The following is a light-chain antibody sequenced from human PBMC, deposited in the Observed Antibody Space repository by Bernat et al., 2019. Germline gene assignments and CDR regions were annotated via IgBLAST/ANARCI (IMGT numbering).Light chain of an antibody. V-gene: IGKV3-20*01. Sequence: EIVWTQSPGTLSLSPGQRATLSCRASQSVSKTYLAWYRQKPGQAPRLLISGASSRASGVPARLTGGGSGTVFTLTIDRLEPEDFAVYYCQQYGSTPPTFGQGTRLEIK. CDR3: QQYGSTPPT. J-gene: IGKJ5*01. CDR1: QSVSKTY. CDR2: GAS.